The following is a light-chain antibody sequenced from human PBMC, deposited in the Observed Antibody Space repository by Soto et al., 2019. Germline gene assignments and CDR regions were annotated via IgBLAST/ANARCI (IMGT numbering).Light chain of an antibody. Sequence: QPVLTQPPSLSGAPGQRVTISCTGSASNIGAPYDVHWYQHLPGTAPKLLIYGSTNRPSGVPGRFSGSKSGTSASLAITGLQAEDEADYYCQSYDSSLSGYVFGAGTKLTVL. CDR2: GST. CDR3: QSYDSSLSGYV. CDR1: ASNIGAPYD. V-gene: IGLV1-40*01. J-gene: IGLJ1*01.